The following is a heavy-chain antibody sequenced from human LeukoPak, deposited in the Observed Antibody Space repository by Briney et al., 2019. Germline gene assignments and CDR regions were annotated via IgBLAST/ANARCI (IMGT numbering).Heavy chain of an antibody. Sequence: HPGGSLRLSCAASGFTFSSYAMSWVRRAPGKGLEWVSAISGSGGSTYYADSVKGRFTISRDNSKNTLYLQMNSLRAEDTAVYYCAKSEGYSGYELFDYWGQGTLVTVSS. CDR2: ISGSGGST. D-gene: IGHD5-12*01. V-gene: IGHV3-23*01. CDR3: AKSEGYSGYELFDY. CDR1: GFTFSSYA. J-gene: IGHJ4*02.